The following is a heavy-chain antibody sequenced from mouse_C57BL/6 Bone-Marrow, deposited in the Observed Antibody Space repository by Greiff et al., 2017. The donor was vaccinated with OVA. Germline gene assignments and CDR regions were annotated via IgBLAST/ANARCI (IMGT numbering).Heavy chain of an antibody. CDR2: SRNKANDYTT. J-gene: IGHJ2*01. V-gene: IGHV7-1*01. Sequence: EVMLVESGGGLVQSGRSLRLSCATSGFTFSDFYMEWVRQAPGKGLEWIAASRNKANDYTTEYSASVKGRFIVSRDTSQSILYLQMNALRAEDTAIYYCARGGSCGYFDYWGQGTTLTVSS. CDR3: ARGGSCGYFDY. CDR1: GFTFSDFY.